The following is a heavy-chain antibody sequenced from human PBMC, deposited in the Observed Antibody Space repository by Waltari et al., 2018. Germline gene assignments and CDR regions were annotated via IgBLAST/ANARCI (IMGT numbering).Heavy chain of an antibody. CDR1: GGTFSSYA. J-gene: IGHJ5*02. V-gene: IGHV1-69*13. CDR3: AATFGVVIISWFDP. Sequence: QVQLVQSGAEVKKPGSSVKVSCNASGGTFSSYAISWVRQSPGQGLEWMGGIIPILGTTNYAQKFQGRGTSTADESTRKAYMELSSLRSEDTAVYYCAATFGVVIISWFDPWGQGTLVTVSS. CDR2: IIPILGTT. D-gene: IGHD3-3*01.